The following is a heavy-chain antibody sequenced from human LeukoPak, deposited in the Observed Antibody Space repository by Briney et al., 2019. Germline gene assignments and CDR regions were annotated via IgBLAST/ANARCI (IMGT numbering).Heavy chain of an antibody. J-gene: IGHJ5*02. CDR1: GYSISSGYY. Sequence: PSETLSLTCTVSGYSISSGYYWGWIRQPPGKGLEWIGSIYHSGSTYYNPSLKSRVTISVDTSKKQFSLKLSSVTAADTAVYYCARGTLPAATNWFDPWGQGTLVTVSS. V-gene: IGHV4-38-2*02. CDR2: IYHSGST. CDR3: ARGTLPAATNWFDP. D-gene: IGHD2-2*01.